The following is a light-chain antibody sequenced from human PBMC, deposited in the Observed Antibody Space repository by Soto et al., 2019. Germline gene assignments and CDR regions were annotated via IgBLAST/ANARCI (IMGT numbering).Light chain of an antibody. CDR2: DVR. CDR3: SSYTSTNTVI. J-gene: IGLJ2*01. Sequence: QSALTQPASVSGSPGQSITISSTGTSSDVGGYNFVSWYQQHPGKAPKFIIYDVRNRPSGVSNRFSGSRSGNTASLTISGLQAEDEADYYCSSYTSTNTVIFGGGTKLTVL. CDR1: SSDVGGYNF. V-gene: IGLV2-14*03.